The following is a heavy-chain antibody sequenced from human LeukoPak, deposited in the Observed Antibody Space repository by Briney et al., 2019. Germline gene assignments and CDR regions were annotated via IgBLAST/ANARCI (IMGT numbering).Heavy chain of an antibody. CDR3: ARGMFYYDSSGSYY. J-gene: IGHJ4*02. CDR2: INHSGST. Sequence: SETLSLTCAVYGGSFGGYYWSWIRQPPGKGLEWIGEINHSGSTNYNPSLKSRVTISVDTSKNQFSLKLSSVTAADTAVYYCARGMFYYDSSGSYYWGQGTLVTVSS. CDR1: GGSFGGYY. V-gene: IGHV4-34*01. D-gene: IGHD3-22*01.